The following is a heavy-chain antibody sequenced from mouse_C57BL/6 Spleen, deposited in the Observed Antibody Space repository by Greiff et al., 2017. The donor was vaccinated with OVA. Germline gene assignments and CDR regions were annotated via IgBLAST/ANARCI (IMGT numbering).Heavy chain of an antibody. CDR3: AKIGDYYGSSVDY. Sequence: VQLQQPGAELVRPGSSVKLSCKASGYTFTSYWMHWVKQRPIQGLEWIGNIDPSDSETHYNQKFKDKATLTVDKSSSTAYMQLSSLTSEDSAVYYCAKIGDYYGSSVDYWGQGTTLTVSS. D-gene: IGHD1-1*01. CDR1: GYTFTSYW. CDR2: IDPSDSET. V-gene: IGHV1-52*01. J-gene: IGHJ2*01.